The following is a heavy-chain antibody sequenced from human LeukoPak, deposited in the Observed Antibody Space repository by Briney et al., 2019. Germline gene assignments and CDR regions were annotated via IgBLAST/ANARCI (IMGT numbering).Heavy chain of an antibody. Sequence: GGSLRLSCAASGFTFSSYSMNWVRQAPGKGLEWVSSISSSSTYIYYADSVKGRFTVSRDNAKNSLYLQMNSLRAEDTAVYFCASQYTSSRIFDDWGQGTLVTVSS. J-gene: IGHJ4*02. V-gene: IGHV3-21*01. D-gene: IGHD6-13*01. CDR1: GFTFSSYS. CDR2: ISSSSTYI. CDR3: ASQYTSSRIFDD.